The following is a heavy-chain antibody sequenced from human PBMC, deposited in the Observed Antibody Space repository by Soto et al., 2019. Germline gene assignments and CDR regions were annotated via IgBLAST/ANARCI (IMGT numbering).Heavy chain of an antibody. CDR3: AGCNIAVAALYYYYGMDV. CDR2: FDPEDGET. Sequence: ASVKVSCKVSGYTLTELSMHWVRQAPGKGLEWMGGFDPEDGETIYAQKFQGRVTITADESTSTAYMELSSLRSEDTAVYYCAGCNIAVAALYYYYGMDVWGQGTTVTVSS. V-gene: IGHV1-24*01. D-gene: IGHD6-19*01. CDR1: GYTLTELS. J-gene: IGHJ6*02.